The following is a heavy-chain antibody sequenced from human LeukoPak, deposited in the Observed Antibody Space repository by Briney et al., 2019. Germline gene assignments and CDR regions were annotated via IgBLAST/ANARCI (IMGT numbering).Heavy chain of an antibody. CDR3: AKDVVGPNPGQ. CDR1: GFTFDDYA. D-gene: IGHD2-15*01. Sequence: PGGSLRLSCAASGFTFDDYAMHWVRHAPGKGLEGVSGISWNSGSIGYADSVKGRFTISRDNAKNSLYLQMNSLRAEDTALYYCAKDVVGPNPGQWGQGTLVTVSS. J-gene: IGHJ4*02. CDR2: ISWNSGSI. V-gene: IGHV3-9*01.